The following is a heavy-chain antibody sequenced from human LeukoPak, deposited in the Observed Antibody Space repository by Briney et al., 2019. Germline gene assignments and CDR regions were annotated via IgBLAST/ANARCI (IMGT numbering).Heavy chain of an antibody. J-gene: IGHJ3*02. CDR1: GVSITTSGFY. V-gene: IGHV4-30-2*01. CDR2: IYQSGGT. D-gene: IGHD6-13*01. CDR3: ARVGWQPGKGLDAFDI. Sequence: SETLSLTCTVSGVSITTSGFYYSWIRQPPGKGLEWLGYIYQSGGTFYDPSLKSRISISIDRPKNQFSLKMNSVSAADTAVYYCARVGWQPGKGLDAFDIWGQGTMVTVSS.